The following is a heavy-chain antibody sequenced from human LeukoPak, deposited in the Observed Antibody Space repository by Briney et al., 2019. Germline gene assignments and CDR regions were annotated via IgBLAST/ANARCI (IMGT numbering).Heavy chain of an antibody. CDR2: IWYDGSKK. J-gene: IGHJ4*02. CDR3: ARDPLTY. V-gene: IGHV3-33*01. CDR1: GFTFSSGG. Sequence: GGSLRLSCAASGFTFSSGGMHWVRQAPGKGLEWLAIIWYDGSKKYYADSVKGRFTISRDNSRNTLYLQVNSLRAEDTAVYFCARDPLTYWGQGTLVTVSS.